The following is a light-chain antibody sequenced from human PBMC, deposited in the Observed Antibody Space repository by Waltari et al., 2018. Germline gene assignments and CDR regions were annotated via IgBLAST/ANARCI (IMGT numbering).Light chain of an antibody. J-gene: IGKJ3*01. CDR1: QGIRNY. V-gene: IGKV1-16*02. Sequence: DIQMTQSPSSLSASVGDRVTITCRASQGIRNYLAWFQQRPGTAPKSLIYAASSLQSGVPSKFSGSGSGTDFTLTISSLQPEDVATYYCQQYNSYPLTFGPGTKVDIK. CDR2: AAS. CDR3: QQYNSYPLT.